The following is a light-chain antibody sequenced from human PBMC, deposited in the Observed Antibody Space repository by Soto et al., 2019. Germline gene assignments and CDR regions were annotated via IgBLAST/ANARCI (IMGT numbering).Light chain of an antibody. CDR3: FSYTSSGTYV. CDR1: SSDVGNYKY. Sequence: QSALTQPASVSGSPGQSITISCTGTSSDVGNYKYVSWYQQHPGKAPKLMIYEVSNGPSGVSNRFSGSKSGNTASLTISGLQAEDETDYYCFSYTSSGTYVFGPGTKLTVL. J-gene: IGLJ1*01. CDR2: EVS. V-gene: IGLV2-14*01.